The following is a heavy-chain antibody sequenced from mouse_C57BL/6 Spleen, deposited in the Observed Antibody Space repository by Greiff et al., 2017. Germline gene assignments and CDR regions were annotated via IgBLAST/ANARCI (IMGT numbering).Heavy chain of an antibody. CDR3: TRERDDGYYVEDYFDY. V-gene: IGHV5-9-1*02. D-gene: IGHD2-3*01. CDR2: ISSGGDYI. Sequence: EVQGVESGEGLVKPGGSLKLSCAASGFTFSSYAMSWVRQTPEKRLEWVAYISSGGDYIYYADTVKGRFTISRDNARNTLYLQMSSLKSEDTAMYYWTRERDDGYYVEDYFDYWGQGTTLTVSS. CDR1: GFTFSSYA. J-gene: IGHJ2*01.